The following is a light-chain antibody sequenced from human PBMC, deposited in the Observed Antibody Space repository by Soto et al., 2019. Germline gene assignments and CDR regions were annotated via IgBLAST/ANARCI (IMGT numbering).Light chain of an antibody. CDR1: QSISSW. J-gene: IGKJ1*01. CDR2: KTS. CDR3: QQYNSYWT. V-gene: IGKV1-5*03. Sequence: DIQMTQSPSTLSASVGDRVIITCRASQSISSWLAWYQQKPGKAPKLLIYKTSTLESGVPSRFSGSGSGTEFALTISSLQPDDFATYYCQQYNSYWTFGQGTKVDI.